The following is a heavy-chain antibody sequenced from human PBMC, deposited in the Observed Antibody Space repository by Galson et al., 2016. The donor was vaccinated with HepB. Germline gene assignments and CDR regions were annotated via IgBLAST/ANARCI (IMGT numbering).Heavy chain of an antibody. CDR1: GFSFSSYA. V-gene: IGHV3-30*18. Sequence: SLRLSCAASGFSFSSYAIHWVRQAPGKGLEWVAVISDDGGNKYYIESVKGRFTISRDNSKNTVHLQMNSLRPEETAGYYCAKDSFYKHQSGTYYKRFYYFYGMDVWGQGTTVTVSS. J-gene: IGHJ6*02. D-gene: IGHD3-10*01. CDR3: AKDSFYKHQSGTYYKRFYYFYGMDV. CDR2: ISDDGGNK.